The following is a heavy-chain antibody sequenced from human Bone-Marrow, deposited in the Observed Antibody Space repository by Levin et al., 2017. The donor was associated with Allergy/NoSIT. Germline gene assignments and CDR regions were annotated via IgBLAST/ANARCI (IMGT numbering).Heavy chain of an antibody. CDR3: ARVPKFGELLYYYYGMDV. V-gene: IGHV4-59*01. CDR2: IYYSGST. J-gene: IGHJ6*02. CDR1: GGSISSYY. Sequence: SQTLSLTCTVSGGSISSYYWSWIRQPPGKGLEWIGYIYYSGSTNYNPSLKSRVTISVDTSKNQFSLKLSSVTAADTAVYYCARVPKFGELLYYYYGMDVWGQGTTVTVSS. D-gene: IGHD3-10*02.